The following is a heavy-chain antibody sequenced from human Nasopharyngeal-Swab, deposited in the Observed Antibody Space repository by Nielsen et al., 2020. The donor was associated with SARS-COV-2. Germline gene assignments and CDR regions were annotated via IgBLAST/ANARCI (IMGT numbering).Heavy chain of an antibody. Sequence: SETLSLTCAVYGGSFSGYYWSWIRQPPGKGLEWIGEINHSGSTNYNPSLKSRVTISVDTSKNQFSLKLISVTAADTAVYYCARTPLVPYYYIDVWGKGTTVTVSS. CDR2: INHSGST. CDR3: ARTPLVPYYYIDV. V-gene: IGHV4-34*01. J-gene: IGHJ6*03. D-gene: IGHD2-8*02. CDR1: GGSFSGYY.